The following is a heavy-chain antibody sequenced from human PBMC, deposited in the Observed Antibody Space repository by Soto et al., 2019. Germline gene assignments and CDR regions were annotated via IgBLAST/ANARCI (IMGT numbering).Heavy chain of an antibody. V-gene: IGHV3-74*01. CDR3: ARCWYYYDSSSYCSGDAFDI. CDR1: GFTFSSYW. Sequence: EVQLVESGGGLVQPGGSLRLSCEASGFTFSSYWMHWVRQGPGKELVWVSRISSDGSSTNYADSVKGRFTISRDNAKTTLHLQMNSLRAEDTAVYYCARCWYYYDSSSYCSGDAFDIWGHGTMVTVSS. CDR2: ISSDGSST. D-gene: IGHD3-22*01. J-gene: IGHJ3*02.